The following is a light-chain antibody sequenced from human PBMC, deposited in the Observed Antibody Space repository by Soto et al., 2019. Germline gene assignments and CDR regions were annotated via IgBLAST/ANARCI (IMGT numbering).Light chain of an antibody. Sequence: EIVMTQSPATLSVSPGERATLACRASRSVSSNLARYQQKPGQAHRLLIYGASTRATGIPARFSGSGSGTEFTLTIRSLQSADFAVDDCQQYNNWPPAFGQGTTVEIK. CDR1: RSVSSN. J-gene: IGKJ1*01. V-gene: IGKV3-15*01. CDR3: QQYNNWPPA. CDR2: GAS.